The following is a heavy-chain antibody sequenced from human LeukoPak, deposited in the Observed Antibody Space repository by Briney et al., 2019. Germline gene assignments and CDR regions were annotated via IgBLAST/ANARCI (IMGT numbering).Heavy chain of an antibody. CDR2: IYYSGST. J-gene: IGHJ4*02. D-gene: IGHD2-15*01. CDR1: GGSISSGGYY. CDR3: ARGLGD. Sequence: SETLSLTCTLSGGSISSGGYYWSWIRHHPGKGLEWIGYIYYSGSTYYNPSLTSRVTISVDTSKNQFSLKLSSVTAADTAVYYCARGLGDWGQGTLVTVSS. V-gene: IGHV4-31*03.